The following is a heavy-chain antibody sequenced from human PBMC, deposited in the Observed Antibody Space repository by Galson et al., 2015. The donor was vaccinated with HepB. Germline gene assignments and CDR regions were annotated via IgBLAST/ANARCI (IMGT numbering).Heavy chain of an antibody. D-gene: IGHD3-22*01. V-gene: IGHV1-18*04. J-gene: IGHJ3*02. CDR2: ISAYNGNT. CDR1: GYTFTSYG. Sequence: SVKVSCKASGYTFTSYGISWVRQAPGQGLEWMGWISAYNGNTNYAQKLQGRVTMTTDTSTSTAYMELRSLRSDDTAVYYCARDRASYYDSSGSAFDIWGQGTMVTVSS. CDR3: ARDRASYYDSSGSAFDI.